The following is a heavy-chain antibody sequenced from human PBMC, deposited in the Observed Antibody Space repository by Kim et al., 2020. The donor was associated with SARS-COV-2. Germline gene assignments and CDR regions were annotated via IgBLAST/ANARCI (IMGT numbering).Heavy chain of an antibody. D-gene: IGHD3-22*01. V-gene: IGHV4-59*01. Sequence: SETLSLTCTVSGGSISSYYWSWIRQPPGKGLEWIGYIFYSGSTNYNPSLKSRVTISVDTSNNQFSLKLSSVTAADTAVYYCARARYYYDSSGYHYYYYYIDVWGKGTPVTVSS. CDR1: GGSISSYY. J-gene: IGHJ6*03. CDR3: ARARYYYDSSGYHYYYYYIDV. CDR2: IFYSGST.